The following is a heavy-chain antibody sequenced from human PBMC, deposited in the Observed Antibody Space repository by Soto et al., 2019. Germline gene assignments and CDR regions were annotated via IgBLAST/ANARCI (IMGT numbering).Heavy chain of an antibody. D-gene: IGHD3-22*01. V-gene: IGHV3-48*01. CDR3: ARGAYYYDSSGLSY. CDR1: GFTFSSYS. Sequence: EVQLVESGGGLVQPGGSLRLSCAASGFTFSSYSMNWVRQAPGKGLEWVSYISSSSSTISYADSVKGRFTISRDHAKNSLYRQMNSLRAQDTAVYYWARGAYYYDSSGLSYWGQGTLVTVSS. J-gene: IGHJ4*02. CDR2: ISSSSSTI.